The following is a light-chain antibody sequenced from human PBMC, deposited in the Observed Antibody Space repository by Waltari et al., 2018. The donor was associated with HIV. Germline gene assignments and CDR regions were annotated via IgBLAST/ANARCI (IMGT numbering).Light chain of an antibody. Sequence: ENVLTQSPATLSVSPGGRATLSCRASQGIASSSLAWYQQKPGQAPRLLIYGASNRAPGIPDRFSGSGSGTDFTLTITRLEPEDFAVYFCQQYGSSPYTFGQGTKLVIK. J-gene: IGKJ2*01. V-gene: IGKV3-20*01. CDR1: QGIASSS. CDR3: QQYGSSPYT. CDR2: GAS.